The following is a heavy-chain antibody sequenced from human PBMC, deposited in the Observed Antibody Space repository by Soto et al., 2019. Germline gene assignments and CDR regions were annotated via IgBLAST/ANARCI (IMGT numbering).Heavy chain of an antibody. D-gene: IGHD5-12*01. V-gene: IGHV3-64*01. CDR1: GFSFSDYG. J-gene: IGHJ4*02. CDR3: ADVGQNFDAYDD. Sequence: EVQLVESGGDLVQPGGSLRLSCAGSGFSFSDYGMHWVRQTPGKGLEYVSSVSGNGVRTFYSNSVKGRFTISRDNPKNTACLQMARLRPEDTDVSYWADVGQNFDAYDDWGQGVLVTVSS. CDR2: VSGNGVRT.